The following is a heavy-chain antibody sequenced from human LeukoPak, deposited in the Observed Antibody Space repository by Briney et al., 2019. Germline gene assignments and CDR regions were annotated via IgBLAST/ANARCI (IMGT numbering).Heavy chain of an antibody. D-gene: IGHD1-26*01. V-gene: IGHV3-7*01. CDR1: GFTFSSSW. Sequence: GGSLRLSCATSGFTFSSSWMSWVRQAPGKGLECVANIKEDGREKYYVDSVKGRFTISRDNANSMLYLQMNSLRAEDSAVYYCAKDFVGPDDYWGQGTLVTVSS. CDR3: AKDFVGPDDY. J-gene: IGHJ4*02. CDR2: IKEDGREK.